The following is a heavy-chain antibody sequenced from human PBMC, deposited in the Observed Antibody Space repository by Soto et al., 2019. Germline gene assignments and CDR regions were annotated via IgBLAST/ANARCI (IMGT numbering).Heavy chain of an antibody. D-gene: IGHD3-22*01. Sequence: SQTLSLTCAISGDSVSSNSAAWNWMRQSPSRGLEWPGRTYYRSKWYNDYAVSVKSRITINPDTSKNQFSLQLKSVTPEDTGVYYCARDYYESGGYFDCWGQGNLVTVSS. CDR3: ARDYYESGGYFDC. V-gene: IGHV6-1*01. CDR1: GDSVSSNSAA. CDR2: TYYRSKWYN. J-gene: IGHJ4*02.